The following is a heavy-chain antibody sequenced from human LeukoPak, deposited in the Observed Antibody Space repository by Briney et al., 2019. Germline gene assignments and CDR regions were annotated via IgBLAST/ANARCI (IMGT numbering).Heavy chain of an antibody. Sequence: SETLSLTCTVSGGSISSGRNYWSWIRQPAGKGLEWVGRIYTSGSTNYNPSLKSRVTISVDTSKNQFSLKLSSVTAADTAVYYCARRQDGHDYWGQGTRVTVSS. CDR1: GGSISSGRNY. V-gene: IGHV4-61*02. CDR2: IYTSGST. J-gene: IGHJ4*02. CDR3: ARRQDGHDY.